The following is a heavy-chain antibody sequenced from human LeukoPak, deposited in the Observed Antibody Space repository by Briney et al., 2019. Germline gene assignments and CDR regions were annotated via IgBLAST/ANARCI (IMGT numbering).Heavy chain of an antibody. V-gene: IGHV3-64*01. CDR3: ARSQGGYCDY. Sequence: GGSLRLSCEASGIAFSSYSMYWVRQAPGKGLEYVSAITSNGGSTYYVNSVKGRFTISRDNSKSTLYLQMDSLIAEDMAVYFCARSQGGYCDYWGQGTLLTVSS. CDR2: ITSNGGST. CDR1: GIAFSSYS. J-gene: IGHJ4*02.